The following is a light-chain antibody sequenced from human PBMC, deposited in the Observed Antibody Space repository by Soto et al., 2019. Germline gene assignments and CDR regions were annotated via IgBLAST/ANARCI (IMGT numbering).Light chain of an antibody. V-gene: IGKV1-5*03. J-gene: IGKJ1*01. CDR2: TAS. CDR1: QSITNW. Sequence: DIQMTQSPSTLSASVGDRVTITCRANQSITNWLAWYQQKPGKAPNLLIYTASSLQSGVPSRFSGSGSGTEFTLTISSLQPDDVATYFCQQYNTYWTFGQGTKVEIK. CDR3: QQYNTYWT.